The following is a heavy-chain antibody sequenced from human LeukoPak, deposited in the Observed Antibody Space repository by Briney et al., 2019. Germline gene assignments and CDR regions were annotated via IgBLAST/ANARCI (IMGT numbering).Heavy chain of an antibody. CDR1: GGSISSGDYY. CDR3: ARTYDPYYYYYMDV. Sequence: SETPSLTCTVSGGSISSGDYYWSWIRQPPGKGLEWIGSIYYSGSTYYNPSLKSRVTISVDTSKNQFSLKLSSVTAADTAVYYCARTYDPYYYYYMDVWGKGTTVTVSS. D-gene: IGHD3-3*01. V-gene: IGHV4-39*07. CDR2: IYYSGST. J-gene: IGHJ6*03.